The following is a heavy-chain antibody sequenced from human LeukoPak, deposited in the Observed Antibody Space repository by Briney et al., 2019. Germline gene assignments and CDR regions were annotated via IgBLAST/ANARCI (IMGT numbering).Heavy chain of an antibody. J-gene: IGHJ4*02. CDR3: ARDLFVGAFDY. CDR2: ISAYNGNT. Sequence: PLASVKVSCKASGYTFTNYGISWVRQAPGQGLEWMGWISAYNGNTKYAQNLQGRVTMTTDTSTSTAYMELRSLRSDDTAVYYCARDLFVGAFDYWGQGTLVTVSS. D-gene: IGHD3-10*02. V-gene: IGHV1-18*01. CDR1: GYTFTNYG.